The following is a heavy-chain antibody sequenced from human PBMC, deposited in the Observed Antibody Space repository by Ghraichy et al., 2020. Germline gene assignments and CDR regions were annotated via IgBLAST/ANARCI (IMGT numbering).Heavy chain of an antibody. J-gene: IGHJ4*02. V-gene: IGHV4-39*01. Sequence: PETLSLTCSVSGVSMSSASYYWSWVRQPPGKGLEWIGSLYYRGNTYYNPSLKSRVTISIDTSKRLSSLRLSSVTAADTALYYCAGSVNDVGAYDLDYWGQGTLVTDSS. CDR2: LYYRGNT. CDR3: AGSVNDVGAYDLDY. D-gene: IGHD2-8*01. CDR1: GVSMSSASYY.